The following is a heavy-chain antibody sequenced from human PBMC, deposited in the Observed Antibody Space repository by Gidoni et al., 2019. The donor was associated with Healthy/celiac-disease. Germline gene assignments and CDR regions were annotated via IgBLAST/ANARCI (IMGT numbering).Heavy chain of an antibody. V-gene: IGHV3-9*01. D-gene: IGHD4-17*01. Sequence: EVKLWGSGGGLVQHGRSLRPICAASGFNLGDYAMRWVRPAPGQGLVWVSGISCNSGSIGYADSGKCLFTICRDNANNSLDLKMNSVRAEDTALYYCATQGGVTTGVGAFDIWGQGTMVTVSS. CDR2: ISCNSGSI. CDR1: GFNLGDYA. CDR3: ATQGGVTTGVGAFDI. J-gene: IGHJ3*02.